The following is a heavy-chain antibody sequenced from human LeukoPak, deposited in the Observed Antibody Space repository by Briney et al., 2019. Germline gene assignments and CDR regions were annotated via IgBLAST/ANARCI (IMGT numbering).Heavy chain of an antibody. D-gene: IGHD2-15*01. CDR1: GYCFTSYW. V-gene: IGHV5-10-1*01. Sequence: GESLKISCKGSGYCFTSYWISWVRQMPGKGLEWMGRIDPSDSYTNYSPSFQGHVTISVDKSISTAYLQWSSLKASDTAMYYCARRLQRHFDYWGQGTLVTVSS. CDR3: ARRLQRHFDY. CDR2: IDPSDSYT. J-gene: IGHJ4*02.